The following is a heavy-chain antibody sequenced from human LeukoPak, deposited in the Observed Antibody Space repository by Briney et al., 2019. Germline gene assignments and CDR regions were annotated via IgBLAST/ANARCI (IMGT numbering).Heavy chain of an antibody. CDR2: IYYSGTT. D-gene: IGHD5-12*01. CDR1: GGSISSGGSY. J-gene: IGHJ4*02. Sequence: SETLSLTCTVSGGSISSGGSYWSWIRQHPGKGLEWIGYIYYSGTTNYNPSLKSRVAMSVDTSKNQFSLKLTSVTAADTAFYYCARQSDYDPASPRETYYSFDDWGQGTLVTVSS. CDR3: ARQSDYDPASPRETYYSFDD. V-gene: IGHV4-31*03.